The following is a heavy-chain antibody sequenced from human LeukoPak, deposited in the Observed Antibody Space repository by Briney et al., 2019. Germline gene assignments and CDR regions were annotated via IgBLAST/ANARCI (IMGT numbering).Heavy chain of an antibody. CDR2: ISYDGSNK. Sequence: PGGSLRLSCAASGFTFSSYSMNWVRQAPGKGLEWVAVISYDGSNKYYADSVKGRFTISRDNSKETLNLQMNSLRAEDTAIYYCAKVWEAYCGGDCFSPFDYWGQGTLVTVSS. CDR3: AKVWEAYCGGDCFSPFDY. J-gene: IGHJ4*02. D-gene: IGHD2-21*02. CDR1: GFTFSSYS. V-gene: IGHV3-30*18.